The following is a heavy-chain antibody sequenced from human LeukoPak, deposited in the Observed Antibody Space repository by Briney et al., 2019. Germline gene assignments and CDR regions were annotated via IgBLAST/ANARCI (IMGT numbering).Heavy chain of an antibody. CDR3: ARDNWNYGSSMDV. CDR1: GGSISSYY. V-gene: IGHV4-59*01. CDR2: IYYSEST. J-gene: IGHJ6*02. D-gene: IGHD1-7*01. Sequence: SETLSLTCTVSGGSISSYYWSWIRQPPGKGLEWIGYIYYSESTNYNPSLKSRVTISVDTSKNQFSLKLSSVTAADTAVYYCARDNWNYGSSMDVWGQGTTVTVSS.